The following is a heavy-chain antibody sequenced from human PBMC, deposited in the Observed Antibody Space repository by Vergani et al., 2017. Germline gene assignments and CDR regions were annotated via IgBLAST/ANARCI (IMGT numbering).Heavy chain of an antibody. Sequence: EVQLVESGGGLVQPGGSLRLSCAASRFTFSSYEMNWVRQAPGKGLEWVSYISSSGSTIYYADSVKGRFTISRDNAKNSLYLQMNSLRAEDTAVYYCARGVTADYDILTGYYMSPLRPRNWFDPWGQGTLVTVSS. J-gene: IGHJ5*02. CDR1: RFTFSSYE. D-gene: IGHD3-9*01. CDR3: ARGVTADYDILTGYYMSPLRPRNWFDP. V-gene: IGHV3-48*03. CDR2: ISSSGSTI.